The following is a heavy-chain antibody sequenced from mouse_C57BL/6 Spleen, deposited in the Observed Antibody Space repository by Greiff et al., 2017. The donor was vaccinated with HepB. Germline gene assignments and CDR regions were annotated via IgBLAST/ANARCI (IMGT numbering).Heavy chain of an antibody. CDR3: ARRDYYGSSSLLFDY. CDR1: GYAFSSYW. CDR2: IYPGDGDT. Sequence: VQLQQSGAELVKPGASVKISCKASGYAFSSYWMNWVKQRPGKGLEWIGQIYPGDGDTNYNGKFKGKATLTADKSSSTAYMQLSSLTSEDSAVYFCARRDYYGSSSLLFDYWGQGTTLTVSS. V-gene: IGHV1-80*01. D-gene: IGHD1-1*01. J-gene: IGHJ2*01.